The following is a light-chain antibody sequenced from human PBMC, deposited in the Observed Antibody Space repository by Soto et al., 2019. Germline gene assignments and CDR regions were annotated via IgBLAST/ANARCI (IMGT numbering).Light chain of an antibody. CDR2: DVN. J-gene: IGLJ1*01. Sequence: QSALTQPASVSGSPGQSITISCTGASSDVGGYNYVSWYQQRPDEAPKLMIYDVNHRPSGVSNRFSGSKSGNTASLTISGLQAEDEADYYCSSYTSSITYVFGTGTKVTVL. CDR1: SSDVGGYNY. V-gene: IGLV2-14*01. CDR3: SSYTSSITYV.